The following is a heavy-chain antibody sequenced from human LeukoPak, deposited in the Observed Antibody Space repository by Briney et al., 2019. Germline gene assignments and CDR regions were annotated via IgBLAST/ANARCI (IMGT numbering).Heavy chain of an antibody. V-gene: IGHV1-3*01. Sequence: GASVKVSCKASGYTFTSYTMHWMRQAPGQRLEWMGWINAGNGNTKYSQRFQGRVTITRDTSASTAYMELSSLRSEDTAVYYCARVWGGVYGVVDYWGQGTLVTVSS. CDR2: INAGNGNT. J-gene: IGHJ4*02. D-gene: IGHD4-17*01. CDR1: GYTFTSYT. CDR3: ARVWGGVYGVVDY.